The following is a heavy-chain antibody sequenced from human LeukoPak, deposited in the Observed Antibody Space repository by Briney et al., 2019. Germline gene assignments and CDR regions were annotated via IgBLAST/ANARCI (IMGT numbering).Heavy chain of an antibody. CDR2: ISGSGSAV. CDR3: ARGFWSGYSAFGY. J-gene: IGHJ4*02. D-gene: IGHD3-3*01. Sequence: GGSLRLSCAASGLTFSAFYMSWIRPAPGKGLEWVSYISGSGSAVHYADSVKGRSTVSRDNAKNSLYLQMNSLRAEDTAVYYCARGFWSGYSAFGYWGQGTLVTVSS. V-gene: IGHV3-11*04. CDR1: GLTFSAFY.